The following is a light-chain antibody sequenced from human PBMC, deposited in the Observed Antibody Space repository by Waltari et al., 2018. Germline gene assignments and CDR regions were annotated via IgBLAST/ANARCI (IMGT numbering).Light chain of an antibody. Sequence: EIVLTQSPATLSLSPGERATLSCRASQSVGRHLAWYQQQPGQAPRLLIFDASNRAPGIPARFSGWGSGTDFSLTISSLEPEDSAVYYCQQRSTWPSVTFGGGTKVEIK. CDR3: QQRSTWPSVT. V-gene: IGKV3-11*01. CDR2: DAS. J-gene: IGKJ4*01. CDR1: QSVGRH.